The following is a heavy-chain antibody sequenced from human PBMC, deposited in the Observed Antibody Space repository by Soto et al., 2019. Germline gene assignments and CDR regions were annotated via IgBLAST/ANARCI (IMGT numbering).Heavy chain of an antibody. J-gene: IGHJ5*02. D-gene: IGHD2-8*01. V-gene: IGHV1-2*02. CDR1: GYTFTGYY. Sequence: GASVKVSCKAFGYTFTGYYMQWERQAPGQGLEWMGWINPNSGGTNSAQKFQGRVTMTRDTSISTAYMELSSLTSDDTAVYYCARDLIGVSPWFDPWGQGTLVTVYS. CDR3: ARDLIGVSPWFDP. CDR2: INPNSGGT.